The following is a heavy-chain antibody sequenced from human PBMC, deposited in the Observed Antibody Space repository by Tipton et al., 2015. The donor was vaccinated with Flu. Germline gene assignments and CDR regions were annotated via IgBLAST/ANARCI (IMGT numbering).Heavy chain of an antibody. J-gene: IGHJ6*02. CDR3: ARGVIRGDHSYGFDV. Sequence: TLSLTCTVSDGSITGYYWSWIRRPPGKGLEYIGFISYTGRPNYNPSLKSRLAISLDASNHQFSLRLRSVSAADSAVYYCARGVIRGDHSYGFDVWGQGTTVTVPS. V-gene: IGHV4-59*01. CDR1: DGSITGYY. D-gene: IGHD2-21*01. CDR2: ISYTGRP.